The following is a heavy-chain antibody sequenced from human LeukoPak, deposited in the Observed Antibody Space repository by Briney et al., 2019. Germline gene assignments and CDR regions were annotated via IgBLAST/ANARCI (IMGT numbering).Heavy chain of an antibody. J-gene: IGHJ4*02. CDR2: IRSKAYGGTT. CDR1: GFTFGDYA. V-gene: IGHV3-49*04. CDR3: TIIQIAAAGTFDY. D-gene: IGHD6-13*01. Sequence: GRSLRLSCTTCGFTFGDYAMSWVRQAPGKGLEWVGFIRSKAYGGTTEYAASVRGRFTISRDDSKSIAYLQMNSLKTEDTALYYCTIIQIAAAGTFDYWGQGTLVTVSS.